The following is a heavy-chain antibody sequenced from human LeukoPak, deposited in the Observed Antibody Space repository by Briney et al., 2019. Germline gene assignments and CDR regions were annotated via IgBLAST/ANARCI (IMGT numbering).Heavy chain of an antibody. CDR2: IYYSGST. J-gene: IGHJ5*02. V-gene: IGHV4-30-4*01. CDR1: GGSISSGDYY. Sequence: SETLSLTCTVSGGSISSGDYYWSWIRQPPGKGLEWIGYIYYSGSTYYNPSLKSRVTISVDTSKNQFSLKLSSVTAADTAVYYCARAAGGDWFDPWSQGTLVTVSS. D-gene: IGHD6-13*01. CDR3: ARAAGGDWFDP.